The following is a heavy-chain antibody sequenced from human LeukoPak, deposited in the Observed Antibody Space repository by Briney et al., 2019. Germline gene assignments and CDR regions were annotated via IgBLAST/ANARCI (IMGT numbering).Heavy chain of an antibody. CDR2: IKQDGSEK. Sequence: GGSLRLSCAASGFTFSSYWMSWVRQAPGKGLEWVANIKQDGSEKYYVDSVKGRFTISRDNAKNSLYLQMDSLRDEDTATYFCTRRGQDYSISWYLNDYWGQGTLVTVSS. V-gene: IGHV3-7*01. J-gene: IGHJ4*02. D-gene: IGHD6-13*01. CDR1: GFTFSSYW. CDR3: TRRGQDYSISWYLNDY.